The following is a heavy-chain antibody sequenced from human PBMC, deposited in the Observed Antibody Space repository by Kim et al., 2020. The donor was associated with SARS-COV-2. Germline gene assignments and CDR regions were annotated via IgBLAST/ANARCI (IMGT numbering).Heavy chain of an antibody. D-gene: IGHD3-22*01. V-gene: IGHV3-64D*09. CDR2: ISSNGGST. CDR1: GFTFSSYA. Sequence: GGSLRLSCSASGFTFSSYAMHWVRQAPGKGLEYVSSISSNGGSTYYADSVKGRFTISRDNSKNTLFLQMGSLRAEDTAVYYCVRGCDSSVWYYFDYWGQGTLVTVSS. CDR3: VRGCDSSVWYYFDY. J-gene: IGHJ4*02.